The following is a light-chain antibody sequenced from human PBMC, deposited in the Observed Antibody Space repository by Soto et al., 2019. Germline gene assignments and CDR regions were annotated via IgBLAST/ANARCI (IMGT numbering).Light chain of an antibody. CDR3: CSYAGSFTLV. V-gene: IGLV2-11*01. J-gene: IGLJ2*01. Sequence: QSVLTQPRSVSGSPGQSVTISCTGTSSDVGGYSYVSWYQRHPGKAPKLMIYDVSERPSGVPDRFSGSKSGNTASLTISGLQTEDEADYYCCSYAGSFTLVFGGGTKVTVL. CDR2: DVS. CDR1: SSDVGGYSY.